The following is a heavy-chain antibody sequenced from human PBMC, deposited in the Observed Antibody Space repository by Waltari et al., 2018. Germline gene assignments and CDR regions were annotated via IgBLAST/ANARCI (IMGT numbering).Heavy chain of an antibody. CDR2: IFYSGRT. CDR1: GDSISSSLYY. D-gene: IGHD5-12*01. J-gene: IGHJ3*02. V-gene: IGHV4-39*07. Sequence: QLQLQESGPGLVKPSETLSLTCAVSGDSISSSLYYWGWIRQPPGKGPEWIGSIFYSGRTYYNPSRKSRITRSVDTSKNQFSLKRRSVTAADTAVYYCAREGLYSTSATGAFDIWGQGTMVTVSS. CDR3: AREGLYSTSATGAFDI.